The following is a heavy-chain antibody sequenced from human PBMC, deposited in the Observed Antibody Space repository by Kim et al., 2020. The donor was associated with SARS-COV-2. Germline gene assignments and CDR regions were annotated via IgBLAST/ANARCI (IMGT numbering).Heavy chain of an antibody. Sequence: ASVKVSCKASGYTFTSYAMHWVRQAPGQRLEWMGWINAGNGNTKYSQKFQGRVTITRDTSASTAYMELSSLRSEDTAVYYCARVARYCSGGSCYSNWFDPCGQGTLVTVSS. D-gene: IGHD2-15*01. CDR2: INAGNGNT. CDR1: GYTFTSYA. J-gene: IGHJ5*02. CDR3: ARVARYCSGGSCYSNWFDP. V-gene: IGHV1-3*01.